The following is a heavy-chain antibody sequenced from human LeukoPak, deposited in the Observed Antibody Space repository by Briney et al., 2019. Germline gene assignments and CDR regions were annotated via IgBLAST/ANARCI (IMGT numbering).Heavy chain of an antibody. CDR1: GASISNSY. D-gene: IGHD6-19*01. Sequence: SETLSLTCAVSGASISNSYWTWIGHSPGKGLEGVGYFFYGGSPNYNPSLKSRVTISVDTSKNQFSLKLSSVTAADTAIYYCARVNVPYSSGWLFDYWGQGTLVTVSS. CDR3: ARVNVPYSSGWLFDY. J-gene: IGHJ4*02. CDR2: FFYGGSP. V-gene: IGHV4-59*01.